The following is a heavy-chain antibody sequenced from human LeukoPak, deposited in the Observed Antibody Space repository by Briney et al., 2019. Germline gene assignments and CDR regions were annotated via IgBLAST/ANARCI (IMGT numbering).Heavy chain of an antibody. CDR2: IYSGGTT. CDR1: GFTVSSNY. V-gene: IGHV3-66*01. D-gene: IGHD2-8*01. J-gene: IGHJ4*02. CDR3: ARDSRVPMVYAINGDVDY. Sequence: GGSLRLSCAASGFTVSSNYMSWVRQAPGKGLEWVSIIYSGGTTYYADSVKGRFTISRDNSKNTLYLQMNSLRAEDTAVYYCARDSRVPMVYAINGDVDYWGQGTLVTVSS.